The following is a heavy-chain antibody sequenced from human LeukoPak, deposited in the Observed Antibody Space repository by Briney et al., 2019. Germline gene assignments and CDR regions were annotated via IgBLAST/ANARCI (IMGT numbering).Heavy chain of an antibody. CDR3: ARVSGSRTTYNWFDP. Sequence: PSETLSLTCTVSGGSISSYYWSWIRQPPGKGLEWIGYIYHSGSTNYNASLKSRVTTSVDTSKNQFSLKLSSVTAADTAVYYCARVSGSRTTYNWFDPWGQGTLVTVSS. CDR2: IYHSGST. CDR1: GGSISSYY. D-gene: IGHD6-13*01. J-gene: IGHJ5*02. V-gene: IGHV4-59*01.